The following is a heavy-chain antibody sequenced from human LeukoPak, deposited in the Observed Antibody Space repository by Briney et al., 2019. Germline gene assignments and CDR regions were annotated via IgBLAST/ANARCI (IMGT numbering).Heavy chain of an antibody. Sequence: AGGSLRLSCAASGFTFSSYSMNWVRQAPGKGLEWVSYISSSSSTIYYADSVKGRFTISRDNAKNSLYLQMNSLGAEDTAVYYCARDGFYDYVWGSYRPLDYWGQGTLVTVSS. CDR3: ARDGFYDYVWGSYRPLDY. D-gene: IGHD3-16*02. J-gene: IGHJ4*02. V-gene: IGHV3-48*01. CDR1: GFTFSSYS. CDR2: ISSSSSTI.